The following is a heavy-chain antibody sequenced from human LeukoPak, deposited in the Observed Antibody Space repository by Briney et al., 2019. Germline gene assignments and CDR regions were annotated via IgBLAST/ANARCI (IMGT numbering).Heavy chain of an antibody. CDR1: GFTFSSYA. J-gene: IGHJ4*02. D-gene: IGHD6-19*01. V-gene: IGHV3-30-3*01. CDR3: ASGWYINY. Sequence: PGGSLRLSCAASGFTFSSYAMHWVRQAPGKGLEWVAVISYDGSNKYYADSVKGRFTISRDNSKNTLYLQMNSLRAEDTAVYYRASGWYINYWGQGTLVTVSS. CDR2: ISYDGSNK.